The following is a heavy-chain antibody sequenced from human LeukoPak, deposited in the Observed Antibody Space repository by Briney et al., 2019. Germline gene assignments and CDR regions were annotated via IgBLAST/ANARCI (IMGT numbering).Heavy chain of an antibody. D-gene: IGHD5-24*01. Sequence: PGGSLRLSCVVSGFSINNNGLSWFRQAPGKGLEWVSDMSGVGNTYYAESVKGRFTISRDNFKNTFFLQMNSLRAEDPALYYATGHGSNSYWGQGALVAVSS. CDR2: MSGVGNT. J-gene: IGHJ4*02. CDR1: GFSINNNG. V-gene: IGHV3-23*01. CDR3: TGHGSNSY.